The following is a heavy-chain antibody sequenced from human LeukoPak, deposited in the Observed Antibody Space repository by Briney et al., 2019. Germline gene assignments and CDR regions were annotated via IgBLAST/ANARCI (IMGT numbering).Heavy chain of an antibody. Sequence: PGRSLRLSCAASGFTFSTFSMNWVRQAPGKGLEWVSSISYSGSYIYYADSVKGRFTISRDNAKNSLYLQMNSLRPEDTAVYYCAKERRYFDGRGSYYLDYWGQGTLVTVSS. V-gene: IGHV3-21*01. CDR2: ISYSGSYI. CDR3: AKERRYFDGRGSYYLDY. J-gene: IGHJ4*02. CDR1: GFTFSTFS. D-gene: IGHD3-22*01.